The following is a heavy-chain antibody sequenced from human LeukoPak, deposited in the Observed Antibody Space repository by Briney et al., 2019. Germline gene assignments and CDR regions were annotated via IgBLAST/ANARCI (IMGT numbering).Heavy chain of an antibody. D-gene: IGHD2-2*01. CDR3: AREHIVVVPAAISIWFDP. CDR1: GGSFSGYY. V-gene: IGHV4-34*01. Sequence: SETLSLTCAVYGGSFSGYYWSWIRQPPGKGLEWIGEISHSGSTNYNPSLKSRVTISVDTSKNQFSLKLSSVTAADTAVYYCAREHIVVVPAAISIWFDPWGQGTLVTVSS. CDR2: ISHSGST. J-gene: IGHJ5*02.